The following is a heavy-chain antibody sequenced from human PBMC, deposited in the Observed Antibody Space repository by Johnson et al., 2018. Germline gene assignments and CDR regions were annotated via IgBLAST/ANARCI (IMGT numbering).Heavy chain of an antibody. CDR1: GFTFSSYA. D-gene: IGHD3-10*01. CDR3: ARGALWFGEEDAFDI. V-gene: IGHV3-30-3*01. J-gene: IGHJ3*02. CDR2: ILYDGSNK. Sequence: VQLVESGGGVVQPGRSXRLSCAASGFTFSSYAMHWVRQAPGKGLEWVAVILYDGSNKDYADSVKGRFTISRNNAKNSLYLQMNSLRAEDTAVYYCARGALWFGEEDAFDIWGQGTMVTVSS.